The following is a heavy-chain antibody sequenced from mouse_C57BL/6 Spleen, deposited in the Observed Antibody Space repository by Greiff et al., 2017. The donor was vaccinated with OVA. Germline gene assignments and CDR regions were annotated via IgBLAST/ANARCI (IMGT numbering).Heavy chain of an antibody. CDR1: GFTFSSYA. D-gene: IGHD2-4*01. J-gene: IGHJ3*01. CDR2: LSDGGSYT. CDR3: ARGGNYEGVWFAY. Sequence: EVKVVESGGGLVKPGGSLKLSCAASGFTFSSYAMSWVRQTPEKRLEWVATLSDGGSYTYYPDNVKGRFTISRDNAKNNLYLQMSHLKSEDTAMYYCARGGNYEGVWFAYWGQGTLVTVSA. V-gene: IGHV5-4*03.